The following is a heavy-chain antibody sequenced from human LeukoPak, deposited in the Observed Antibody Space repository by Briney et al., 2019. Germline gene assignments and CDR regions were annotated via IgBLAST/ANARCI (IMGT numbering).Heavy chain of an antibody. D-gene: IGHD3-16*02. CDR3: ARFVRWFDP. V-gene: IGHV4-61*01. CDR2: IYYSGST. CDR1: GGSISSSNW. J-gene: IGHJ5*02. Sequence: SGTLSLTCAVSGGSISSSNWWSWIRQPPGKGLEWIGYIYYSGSTNYNPSLKSRVTISVDTSKNQFSLKLSSVTAADTAVYYCARFVRWFDPWGQGTLVTVSS.